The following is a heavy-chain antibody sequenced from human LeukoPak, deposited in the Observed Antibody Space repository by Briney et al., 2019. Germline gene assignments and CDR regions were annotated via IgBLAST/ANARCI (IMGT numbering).Heavy chain of an antibody. Sequence: SETLSLTCTVSGGSIYSRDYYWGWIRPPPGKGLEWIGSIYYSGSTYYNQSPKSRVTISIDTSKNQFSLKLSSVTAADTAVYYCARSTYYYGSGSYLTPLGWFDPWGQGTLVTVSS. CDR3: ARSTYYYGSGSYLTPLGWFDP. D-gene: IGHD3-10*01. CDR2: IYYSGST. V-gene: IGHV4-39*07. J-gene: IGHJ5*02. CDR1: GGSIYSRDYY.